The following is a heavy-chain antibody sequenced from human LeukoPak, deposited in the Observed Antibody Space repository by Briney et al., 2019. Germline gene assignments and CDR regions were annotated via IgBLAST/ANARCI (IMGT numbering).Heavy chain of an antibody. D-gene: IGHD4-17*01. J-gene: IGHJ4*02. CDR2: IYPGESET. V-gene: IGHV5-51*01. CDR3: ARLYGDYALDY. Sequence: AGESLKISCKGSGYSFTSYWINWLRQMPGKGLEWMGIIYPGESETRYSPSFQGQVTISADKSITTVDLQWSSLKASDTAMYYCARLYGDYALDYWGQGTLVTVSS. CDR1: GYSFTSYW.